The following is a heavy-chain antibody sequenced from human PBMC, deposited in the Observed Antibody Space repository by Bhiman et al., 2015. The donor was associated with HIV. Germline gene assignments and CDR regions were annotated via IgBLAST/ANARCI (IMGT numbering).Heavy chain of an antibody. CDR1: GFSFSSYG. V-gene: IGHV3-30*02. D-gene: IGHD3/OR15-3a*01. CDR2: IRYDGSNK. CDR3: AKGGLVYYGMDV. Sequence: QMQLLESGGGVVQPGKSLRLSCAASGFSFSSYGMHWVRQAPGKGLEWVAFIRYDGSNKYYADSVKGRFTISRDNSKNTLYLQMNSLRAEDTAVYYCAKGGLVYYGMDVWGQGTTVTVSS. J-gene: IGHJ6*02.